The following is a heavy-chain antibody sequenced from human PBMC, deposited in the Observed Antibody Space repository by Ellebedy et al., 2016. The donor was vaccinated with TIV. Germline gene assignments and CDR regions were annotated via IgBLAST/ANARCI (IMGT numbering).Heavy chain of an antibody. CDR3: ARVGNYYGGTPNYYFDY. CDR2: IIPIFDKA. Sequence: AASVKVSCKASGDTFSSYGISWVRQAPGQGLAWMGGIIPIFDKANYVQKFQGRVTITADESTSTAYMELSSLRSEDTAVYYCARVGNYYGGTPNYYFDYWGQGTLVTVSS. V-gene: IGHV1-69*13. J-gene: IGHJ4*02. D-gene: IGHD4-23*01. CDR1: GDTFSSYG.